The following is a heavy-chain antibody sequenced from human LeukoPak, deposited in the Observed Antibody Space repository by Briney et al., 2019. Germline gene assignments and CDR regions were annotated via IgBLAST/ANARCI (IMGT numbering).Heavy chain of an antibody. CDR1: GFSFSSYG. D-gene: IGHD3-22*01. Sequence: GGSLRLSCAASGFSFSSYGIHWVRQAPGKGLEWVSSISSSSSYIYYADSVKGRFTISRDNAKNSLYLQMNSLRAEDTAVYYCARVGGGQYDSPDYWGQGTLVTVSS. J-gene: IGHJ4*02. CDR2: ISSSSSYI. CDR3: ARVGGGQYDSPDY. V-gene: IGHV3-21*01.